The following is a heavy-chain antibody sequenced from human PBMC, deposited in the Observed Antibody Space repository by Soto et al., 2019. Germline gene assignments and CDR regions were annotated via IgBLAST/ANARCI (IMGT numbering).Heavy chain of an antibody. CDR1: GGSISSVFS. CDR3: ARARTVRATNNWFDP. V-gene: IGHV4-30-2*06. CDR2: IHHSGST. J-gene: IGHJ5*02. Sequence: PSETLSLTCAVSGGSISSVFSWSWIRQSPGKGLECIGYIHHSGSTYYNPSLKSRVTISVDRSKNQFSLKLSSVTAADTAVYYCARARTVRATNNWFDPWGQGTLVTVSS. D-gene: IGHD1-1*01.